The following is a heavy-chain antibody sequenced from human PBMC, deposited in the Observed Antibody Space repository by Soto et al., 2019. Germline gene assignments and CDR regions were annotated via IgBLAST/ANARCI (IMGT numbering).Heavy chain of an antibody. CDR1: GFTFRNYA. D-gene: IGHD6-19*01. V-gene: IGHV3-23*01. CDR3: VREGSGWYTRGSFDF. CDR2: IRDSGGSA. Sequence: AGGSLRLSCEASGFTFRNYALNWARPAPGLGLEWVSIIRDSGGSANYADPVQGLFTISRDYSKNTLYLQINSLRAEDTAIYYCVREGSGWYTRGSFDFWGRGTMVTVSS. J-gene: IGHJ3*01.